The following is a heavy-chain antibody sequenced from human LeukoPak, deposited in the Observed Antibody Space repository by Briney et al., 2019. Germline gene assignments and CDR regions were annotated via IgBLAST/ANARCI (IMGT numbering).Heavy chain of an antibody. CDR1: GGSISSGGYS. D-gene: IGHD5-12*01. V-gene: IGHV4-30-2*01. Sequence: SRTLSLTCAVSGGSISSGGYSWSWIRQPPGKGQEWIGYIYHSGSTYYNPSLNSRVTISVDRSKNQFSLKLSSVTAADTAVYYCARVTDGYNYGKAFDYWGQGTLVTVSS. CDR3: ARVTDGYNYGKAFDY. CDR2: IYHSGST. J-gene: IGHJ4*02.